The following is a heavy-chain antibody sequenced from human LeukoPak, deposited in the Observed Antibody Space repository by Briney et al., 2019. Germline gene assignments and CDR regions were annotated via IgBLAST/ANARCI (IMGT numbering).Heavy chain of an antibody. Sequence: ASVKLSCKVSGYTFTVYYMHWGQKAPGKGLEWMGLVDPEDGETIYAEKFQGRVTITADTSTDTAYMELSSLRSEDTAVYYCATAAMVPMDVWGKGTTVTVSS. CDR2: VDPEDGET. J-gene: IGHJ6*03. CDR1: GYTFTVYY. CDR3: ATAAMVPMDV. D-gene: IGHD3-10*01. V-gene: IGHV1-69-2*01.